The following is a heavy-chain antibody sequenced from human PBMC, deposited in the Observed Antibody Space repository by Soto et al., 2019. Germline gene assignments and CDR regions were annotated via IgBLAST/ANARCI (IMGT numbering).Heavy chain of an antibody. CDR2: ISSNGGST. V-gene: IGHV3-64D*08. J-gene: IGHJ5*02. CDR3: VKDLLGYTAMPYNWFDP. Sequence: HPGGSLRLSCSASGFTFSSYAMHWVRQAPGKGLEHVSAISSNGGSTYYADSVKGRFTISRDNSKNTLYLQMSSLRAEDTAVYYCVKDLLGYTAMPYNWFDPWGQGTLVTVSS. CDR1: GFTFSSYA. D-gene: IGHD5-18*01.